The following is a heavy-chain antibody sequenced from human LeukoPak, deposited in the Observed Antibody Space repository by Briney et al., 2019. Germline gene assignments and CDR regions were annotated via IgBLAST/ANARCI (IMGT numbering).Heavy chain of an antibody. V-gene: IGHV3-48*04. J-gene: IGHJ6*02. Sequence: PGGSLRLSCAASGFTFSNSMKWVRQAPGKGLDWLSYISSGSSTIYYADSVKGRFTISRDNTKKTLYLEMNSLRAEDTAVYFCARVAHFDRGMDVWGQGTTDTVSS. CDR1: GFTFSNS. CDR3: ARVAHFDRGMDV. D-gene: IGHD3-9*01. CDR2: ISSGSSTI.